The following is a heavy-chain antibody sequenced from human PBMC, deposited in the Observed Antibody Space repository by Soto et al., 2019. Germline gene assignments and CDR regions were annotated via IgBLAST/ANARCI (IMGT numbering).Heavy chain of an antibody. CDR2: ISAYNGNT. D-gene: IGHD3-22*01. J-gene: IGHJ3*02. CDR3: AREGGYYDSSGYPDAFDI. Sequence: QVQLVQSGAEVKKPGASVKVSCKASGYTFTSYGISWVRQAPGQGLEWMGWISAYNGNTNYAQKLQGRVTMTTDTTTSTAYMELRSLRSDDTAVYYCAREGGYYDSSGYPDAFDIWGQGTMVTVSS. V-gene: IGHV1-18*01. CDR1: GYTFTSYG.